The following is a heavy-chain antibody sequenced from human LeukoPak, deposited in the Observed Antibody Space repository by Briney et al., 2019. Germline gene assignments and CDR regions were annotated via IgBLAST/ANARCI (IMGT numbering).Heavy chain of an antibody. Sequence: PGGSLRLSCAASGFTFSSYWMSWVRQSPGKGLEWVAHIKTDGSEKYFMDSVKGRFTISRDNAKNALYLEMNSLRAEDTAEYFCARERMYSGSGSTYPYYDYWGQGTLVSVSS. CDR1: GFTFSSYW. D-gene: IGHD3-10*01. CDR3: ARERMYSGSGSTYPYYDY. V-gene: IGHV3-7*01. J-gene: IGHJ4*02. CDR2: IKTDGSEK.